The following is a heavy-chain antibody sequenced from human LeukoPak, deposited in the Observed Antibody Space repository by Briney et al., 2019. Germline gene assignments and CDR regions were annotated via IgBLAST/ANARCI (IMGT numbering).Heavy chain of an antibody. Sequence: GGSLRLSCAASGFTFSTFAMTWVRQAPGRGLEWVSAVSDSGADTFYADSVRGRFAISRDNSNNTLYLQMNGLRAEDTAIYYCAKDLMSHSSGSLFDYWGPGTLVTVSS. CDR2: VSDSGADT. CDR1: GFTFSTFA. D-gene: IGHD3-22*01. J-gene: IGHJ4*02. V-gene: IGHV3-23*01. CDR3: AKDLMSHSSGSLFDY.